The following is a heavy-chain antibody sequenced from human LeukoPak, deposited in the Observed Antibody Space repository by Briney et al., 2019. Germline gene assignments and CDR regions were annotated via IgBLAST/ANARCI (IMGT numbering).Heavy chain of an antibody. CDR1: GYTFTTYY. D-gene: IGHD3-10*01. V-gene: IGHV1-46*01. Sequence: ASVKVSCKASGYTFTTYYMHWVRHAPGQGLEWMGIINPSGGSATYAQNLQGRVTMTRDTSTTTVYMDLSSLRSEDTAVYYCARDGQPGAHYGLKSHGFDFWGQGTLVTVSS. J-gene: IGHJ4*02. CDR2: INPSGGSA. CDR3: ARDGQPGAHYGLKSHGFDF.